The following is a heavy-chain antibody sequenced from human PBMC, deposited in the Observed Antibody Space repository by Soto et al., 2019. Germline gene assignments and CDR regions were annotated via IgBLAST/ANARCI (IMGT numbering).Heavy chain of an antibody. CDR2: IFPIFGTA. Sequence: SVKVSCKASGGTFSSYAISWVRQAPGQGNYWMVGIFPIFGTANYAQKFQGRVTITADESTSTAYMELSSLRSEDTAVYYCARDSPIAVAGVRPNWFDPWGQGTLVTVSS. CDR3: ARDSPIAVAGVRPNWFDP. J-gene: IGHJ5*02. CDR1: GGTFSSYA. D-gene: IGHD6-19*01. V-gene: IGHV1-69*13.